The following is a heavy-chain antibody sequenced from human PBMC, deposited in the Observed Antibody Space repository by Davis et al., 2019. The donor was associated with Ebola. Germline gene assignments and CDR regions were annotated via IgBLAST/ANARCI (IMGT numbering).Heavy chain of an antibody. CDR3: ARGGGSSWFAY. J-gene: IGHJ5*01. D-gene: IGHD6-13*01. V-gene: IGHV3-21*04. Sequence: GESLKISCAASGFTFSSYSMNWVRQAPGKGLEWVSATSSSGDSRHHADSVKGRFAISRDNSKDTLYLQMNSLRIEDTGVYYCARGGGSSWFAYWGQGTLVSVSS. CDR1: GFTFSSYS. CDR2: TSSSGDSR.